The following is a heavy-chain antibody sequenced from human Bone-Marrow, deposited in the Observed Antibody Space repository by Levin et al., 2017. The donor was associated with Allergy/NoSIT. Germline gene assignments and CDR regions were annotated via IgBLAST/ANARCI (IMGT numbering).Heavy chain of an antibody. Sequence: GGSLRLSCAASGFTFSSYSMNWVRQAPGKGLEWVSSISSSSSYIYYADSVKGRFTISRDNAKNSLYLQMNSLRAEDTAVYYCARAVTGYPNAFDIWGQGTMVTVSS. V-gene: IGHV3-21*01. CDR3: ARAVTGYPNAFDI. CDR2: ISSSSSYI. D-gene: IGHD2-2*01. J-gene: IGHJ3*02. CDR1: GFTFSSYS.